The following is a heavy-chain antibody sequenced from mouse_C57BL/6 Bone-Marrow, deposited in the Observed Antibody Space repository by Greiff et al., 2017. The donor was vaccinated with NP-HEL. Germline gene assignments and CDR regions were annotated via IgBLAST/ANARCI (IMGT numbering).Heavy chain of an antibody. D-gene: IGHD1-1*01. V-gene: IGHV1-50*01. J-gene: IGHJ3*01. CDR3: ARKAYYGRSYEFAY. CDR2: IDPSDSYT. CDR1: GYTFTTYW. Sequence: QVQLQQPGAELVKPGASVQLSCKASGYTFTTYWMQWVKQRPGQGLEWIGEIDPSDSYTNYNQKFKGKATLTVDTSASPANMQLSSLTSEDSAVYYCARKAYYGRSYEFAYWGQGTLVTVSA.